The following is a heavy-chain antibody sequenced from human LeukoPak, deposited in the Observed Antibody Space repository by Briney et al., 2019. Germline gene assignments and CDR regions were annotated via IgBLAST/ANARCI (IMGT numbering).Heavy chain of an antibody. V-gene: IGHV3-7*01. CDR1: GFTFSSYW. CDR3: ARAGYCRGGTCYSNYFDF. CDR2: IKQDGNEK. Sequence: GGSLRLSCAASGFTFSSYWMSWVRQAPGKGLEWVANIKQDGNEKYFVDSVKGRFSISRDNAKNSLYLQMSSLRAEDTAVYYCARAGYCRGGTCYSNYFDFWGQGTLVTVSP. D-gene: IGHD2-15*01. J-gene: IGHJ4*02.